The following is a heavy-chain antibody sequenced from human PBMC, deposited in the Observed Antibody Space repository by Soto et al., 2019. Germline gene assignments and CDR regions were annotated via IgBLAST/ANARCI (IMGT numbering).Heavy chain of an antibody. Sequence: GKGLEWIGYIYCSGSTTYNPSLKSRVTISVDTSKNQFSLKLSSVTAAVTAVFYCSRGSGRYYGVSWFGLWGQGILVTVSS. J-gene: IGHJ5*02. CDR3: SRGSGRYYGVSWFGL. D-gene: IGHD1-26*01. V-gene: IGHV4-59*01. CDR2: IYCSGST.